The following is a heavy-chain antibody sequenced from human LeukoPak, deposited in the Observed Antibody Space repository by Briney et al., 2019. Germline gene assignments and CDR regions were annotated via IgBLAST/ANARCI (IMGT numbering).Heavy chain of an antibody. D-gene: IGHD3-3*01. CDR3: ARHREDDFWSGYKSPFDY. Sequence: GSLRLSCAASGFTFRSYAMSWVRQPPGKGLEWIGSIYYSGSTYYNPSLKSRVTISVDTSKNQFSLKLSSVTAADTAVYYCARHREDDFWSGYKSPFDYWGQGTLVTVSS. V-gene: IGHV4-39*01. J-gene: IGHJ4*02. CDR2: IYYSGST. CDR1: GFTFRSYA.